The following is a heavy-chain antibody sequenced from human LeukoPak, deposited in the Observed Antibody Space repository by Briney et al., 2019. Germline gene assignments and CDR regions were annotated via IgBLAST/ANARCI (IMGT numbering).Heavy chain of an antibody. CDR2: INHSGST. V-gene: IGHV4-61*08. J-gene: IGHJ6*02. CDR3: ARGVGSPYYYYYYGMDV. Sequence: SETLSLTCTVSGGSLSSGGYYWSWIRQHPGKGLEWIGEINHSGSTNYNPSLKSRVTISVDTSNNQFSLKLSSVTATDTAVYYCARGVGSPYYYYYYGMDVWGQGTTVTVSS. CDR1: GGSLSSGGYY. D-gene: IGHD1-26*01.